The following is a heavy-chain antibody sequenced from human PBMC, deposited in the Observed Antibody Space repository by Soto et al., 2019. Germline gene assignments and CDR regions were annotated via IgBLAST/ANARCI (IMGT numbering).Heavy chain of an antibody. J-gene: IGHJ6*02. V-gene: IGHV1-18*04. CDR3: ARDVVVPAAIGGYDYYYYYGMDV. CDR2: ISAYNGNT. D-gene: IGHD2-2*01. Sequence: ASVKVSCKASGYTCTSYGISWVRQAPGQGLEWMGWISAYNGNTNYAQKLQGRVTMTTDTSTSTAYMELRSLRSDDTAVYYCARDVVVPAAIGGYDYYYYYGMDVWGQGTTVTVSS. CDR1: GYTCTSYG.